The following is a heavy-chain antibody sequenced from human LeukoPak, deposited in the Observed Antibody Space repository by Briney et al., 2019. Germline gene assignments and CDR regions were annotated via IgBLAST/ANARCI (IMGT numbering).Heavy chain of an antibody. CDR1: GFTFSRYW. CDR2: IKRDGNEK. Sequence: GGSLRLSCAASGFTFSRYWMNWVRQAPGKGLEWVANIKRDGNEKNYVDSVKGRFSISRDNAKNSLYLQMDSLRAGDTAVYYCAKEGAYPIITYDSWGQGALVTVSS. J-gene: IGHJ5*01. D-gene: IGHD3-10*01. V-gene: IGHV3-7*01. CDR3: AKEGAYPIITYDS.